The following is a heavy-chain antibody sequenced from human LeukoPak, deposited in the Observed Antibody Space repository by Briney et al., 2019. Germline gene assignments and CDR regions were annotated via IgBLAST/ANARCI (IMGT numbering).Heavy chain of an antibody. V-gene: IGHV3-11*04. D-gene: IGHD3-22*01. J-gene: IGHJ4*02. Sequence: GGSLRLSCAASGFTFSDYYMSWIRQAPGKGLEWVSYISSSGTTIYYADSVKGRFTISRDSAKNSLYLQMNSLRAEDTAVYYCARVRGYYDSNGYYAATYYFDYWGQGTLVTVSS. CDR1: GFTFSDYY. CDR2: ISSSGTTI. CDR3: ARVRGYYDSNGYYAATYYFDY.